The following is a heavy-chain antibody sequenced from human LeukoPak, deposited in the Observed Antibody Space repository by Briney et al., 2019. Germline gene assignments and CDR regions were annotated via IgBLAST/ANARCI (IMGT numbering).Heavy chain of an antibody. CDR1: DGSISSGSYY. CDR2: IYTSGST. V-gene: IGHV4-61*02. J-gene: IGHJ4*02. D-gene: IGHD3-3*01. CDR3: ARGGMTFGDKYYFDY. Sequence: PSETLSLTCTVSDGSISSGSYYWSWIRQPAGKGLEWIGRIYTSGSTNYNPSLKSRVTISVDTSKNQFSLKLSSVTAADTAVYYCARGGMTFGDKYYFDYWGQGTLVTVSS.